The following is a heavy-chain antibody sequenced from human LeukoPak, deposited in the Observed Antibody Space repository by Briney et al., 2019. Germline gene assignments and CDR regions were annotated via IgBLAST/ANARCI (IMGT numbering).Heavy chain of an antibody. V-gene: IGHV3-30*02. CDR3: AKDPRPYGSGSFMGY. CDR2: IRYDGSNK. CDR1: GFTFSSYG. Sequence: PGGSLRLSCAASGFTFSSYGMHWVRQAPGKGLEWVAFIRYDGSNKYYADSVKGRFTISRDNSKNTLYLQMNSLRAEDTAVYYCAKDPRPYGSGSFMGYWGQGTLVTVSS. D-gene: IGHD3-10*01. J-gene: IGHJ4*02.